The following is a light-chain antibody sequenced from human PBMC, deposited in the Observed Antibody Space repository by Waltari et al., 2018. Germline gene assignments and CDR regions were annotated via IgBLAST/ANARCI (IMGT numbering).Light chain of an antibody. J-gene: IGLJ3*02. Sequence: NFMLTQPHSVSESPGQTVTISCTRPSGIIARNSLQWYQQRPGSSPTTVIYEDNQRPSGVPDRFSGSIDSSSNSASLTISGLKTEDEADYYCQSYDSSNPWVFGGGTKLTVL. V-gene: IGLV6-57*01. CDR2: EDN. CDR3: QSYDSSNPWV. CDR1: SGIIARNS.